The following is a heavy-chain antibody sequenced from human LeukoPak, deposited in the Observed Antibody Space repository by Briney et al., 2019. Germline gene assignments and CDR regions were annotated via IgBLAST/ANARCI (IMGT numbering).Heavy chain of an antibody. Sequence: PSETLSLTCAVYGGSFSGYYWSWLRQPPGKGLEWIGEINHSGSTNYNPSLKSRVTISVDTSKNQFSLKLSSVTAAVTAVYYCARGGYYYDSSGYYPSFYYYYYMDVWGKGTTVTVSS. V-gene: IGHV4-34*01. CDR3: ARGGYYYDSSGYYPSFYYYYYMDV. D-gene: IGHD3-22*01. CDR2: INHSGST. CDR1: GGSFSGYY. J-gene: IGHJ6*03.